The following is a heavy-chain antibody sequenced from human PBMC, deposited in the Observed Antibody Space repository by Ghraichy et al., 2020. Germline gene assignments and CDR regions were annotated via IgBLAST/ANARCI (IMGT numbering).Heavy chain of an antibody. V-gene: IGHV3-72*01. CDR1: GFSFSDHS. Sequence: GGSLRLSCAASGFSFSDHSMDWVRQAPGKGLEWVGRSRNKGNSYSTEYAASVKGRFIISRDESENSLCLQMNSLKTEDTAVYYCARVGSGYDFDYWGQGTLVTVSS. J-gene: IGHJ4*02. CDR2: SRNKGNSYST. D-gene: IGHD3-22*01. CDR3: ARVGSGYDFDY.